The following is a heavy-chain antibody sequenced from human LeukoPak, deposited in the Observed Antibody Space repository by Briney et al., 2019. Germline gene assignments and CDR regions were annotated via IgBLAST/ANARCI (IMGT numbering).Heavy chain of an antibody. J-gene: IGHJ3*01. Sequence: SETLSLTCAVYGGSFSGHYWTWIRQPPGKGLEWIGEVNHSGDTNYNPSLKSRVTTSVDTSKNQFSLRLSSVTAADTAVYYCARLRLTYYYHRSAYDAFDFWGQGTMVTVSS. CDR3: ARLRLTYYYHRSAYDAFDF. V-gene: IGHV4-34*01. D-gene: IGHD3-22*01. CDR2: VNHSGDT. CDR1: GGSFSGHY.